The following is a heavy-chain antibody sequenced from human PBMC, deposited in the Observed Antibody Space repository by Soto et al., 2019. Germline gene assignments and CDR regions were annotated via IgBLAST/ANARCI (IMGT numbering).Heavy chain of an antibody. CDR2: MNPNSGNT. D-gene: IGHD3-3*01. CDR3: ARQHYDFWSGPYYYYYMDV. J-gene: IGHJ6*03. V-gene: IGHV1-8*01. CDR1: GYTFTSYD. Sequence: QVQLVQSGAEVKKPGASVKVSCKASGYTFTSYDINWVRQATGQGLEWMGWMNPNSGNTGYAQKFQGRVTMTRNTSISTAYMELSSLRSEDTAVYYCARQHYDFWSGPYYYYYMDVWGKGTTVTVSS.